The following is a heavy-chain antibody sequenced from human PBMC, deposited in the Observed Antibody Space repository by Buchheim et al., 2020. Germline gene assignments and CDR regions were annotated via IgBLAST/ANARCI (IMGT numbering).Heavy chain of an antibody. CDR3: ARASSYYDYVWGSYRPDHFDY. Sequence: QVQLQESGPGLVKPSETLSLTCTVSGGSISSYYWSWIRQPPGKGLEWIGYIYYSGSTNYNPSLKSRVTIPVDTSKNQSYLKLSSVTAADTAVYYCARASSYYDYVWGSYRPDHFDYWGQGTL. V-gene: IGHV4-59*01. D-gene: IGHD3-16*02. CDR1: GGSISSYY. J-gene: IGHJ4*02. CDR2: IYYSGST.